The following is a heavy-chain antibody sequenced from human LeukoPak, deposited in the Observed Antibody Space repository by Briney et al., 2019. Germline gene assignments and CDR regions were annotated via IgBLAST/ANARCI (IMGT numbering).Heavy chain of an antibody. J-gene: IGHJ5*02. D-gene: IGHD2-2*01. CDR2: IKQDGSEK. CDR3: ARDDCSRISCYHNWFDP. CDR1: GLTFSSYW. V-gene: IGHV3-7*01. Sequence: GGSLRLSCAASGLTFSSYWMSWVRQAPGKGLEWVANIKQDGSEKYYVDSVKGRFTISRDNAKNSLYLQMNSLRAEDTAVYYCARDDCSRISCYHNWFDPWGQGTLVTVSS.